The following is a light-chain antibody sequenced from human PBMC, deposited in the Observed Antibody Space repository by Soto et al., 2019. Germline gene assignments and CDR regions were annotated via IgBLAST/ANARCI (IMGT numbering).Light chain of an antibody. V-gene: IGKV1-5*01. CDR3: QNYNTLLT. J-gene: IGKJ1*01. CDR1: QSISSW. CDR2: DAS. Sequence: DIQMTQSPSALSASVGDRVTITCRASQSISSWLAWYQQKPGKAPRLLIYDASYLATGVPSRFSGSGSWTEFTLTLNDLQPDGLGTYYCQNYNTLLTFGPGTKVEI.